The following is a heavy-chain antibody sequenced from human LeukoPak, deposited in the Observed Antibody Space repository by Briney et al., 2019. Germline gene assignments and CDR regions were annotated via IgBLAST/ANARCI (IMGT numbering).Heavy chain of an antibody. V-gene: IGHV1-8*02. CDR2: MNPNSGNT. J-gene: IGHJ4*02. CDR1: GYTFTNYG. D-gene: IGHD1-26*01. Sequence: ASVKVSCKTSGYTFTNYGLSWVRQATGQGLEWMGWMNPNSGNTGYAQKFQGRVTMTRNTSISTAYMELSSLRSEDTAVYYCARGGSSTFDYWGQGTLVTVSS. CDR3: ARGGSSTFDY.